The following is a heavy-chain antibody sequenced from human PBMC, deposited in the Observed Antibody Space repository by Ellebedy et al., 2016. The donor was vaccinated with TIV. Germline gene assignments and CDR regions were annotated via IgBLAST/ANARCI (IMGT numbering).Heavy chain of an antibody. Sequence: GGSLRLSCAASGFTFSDYYMIWIRQAPGKGLEWVSYISNSGSTIYYADSVKGRFTISRDNAKNSLSLLMNSLRAEDTAVYYCARDARFIDQQHNWFDPWGQGTLVTVPS. CDR2: ISNSGSTI. J-gene: IGHJ5*02. D-gene: IGHD2-2*01. CDR1: GFTFSDYY. CDR3: ARDARFIDQQHNWFDP. V-gene: IGHV3-11*01.